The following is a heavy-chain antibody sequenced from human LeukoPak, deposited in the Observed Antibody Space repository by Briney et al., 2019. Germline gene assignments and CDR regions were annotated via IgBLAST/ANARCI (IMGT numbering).Heavy chain of an antibody. V-gene: IGHV4-34*01. J-gene: IGHJ4*02. CDR2: INHSGST. D-gene: IGHD6-19*01. CDR1: GGSFSGYY. CDR3: ARRYSSGWYGY. Sequence: KPSETLSLTCAVYGGSFSGYYWSWIRQPPGKGLEWIGEINHSGSTNYNPSLKSRVTISVDTSKNQFSLKLSSVTAADTAVYYCARRYSSGWYGYWGQGPWSPSPQ.